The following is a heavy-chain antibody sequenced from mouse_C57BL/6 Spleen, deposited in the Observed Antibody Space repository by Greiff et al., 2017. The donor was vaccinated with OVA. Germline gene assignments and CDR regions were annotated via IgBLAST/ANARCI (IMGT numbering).Heavy chain of an antibody. Sequence: EVKVEESGGGLVQPGGSMKLSCVASGFTFSNYWMNWVRQSPEKGLEWVAQIRLKSDNYATHYAESVKGRFTISRDDSKSSVYLQMNNLRAEDTGIYYCTEGGYYLLYAMDYWGQGTSVTVSS. CDR3: TEGGYYLLYAMDY. D-gene: IGHD2-3*01. CDR2: IRLKSDNYAT. J-gene: IGHJ4*01. CDR1: GFTFSNYW. V-gene: IGHV6-3*01.